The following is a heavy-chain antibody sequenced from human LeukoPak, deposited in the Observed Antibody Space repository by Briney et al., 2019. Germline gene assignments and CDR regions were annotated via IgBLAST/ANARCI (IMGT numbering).Heavy chain of an antibody. Sequence: PSETPSLTCTVSGGSISSYYWSWIRQPPGKGLEWIGYIYYSGSTNYNPSLKSRVTISVDTSKNQFSLKLSSVTAADTAVYYCARGGRGVATFDYWGQGTLVTVSS. D-gene: IGHD5-12*01. CDR2: IYYSGST. J-gene: IGHJ4*02. CDR1: GGSISSYY. CDR3: ARGGRGVATFDY. V-gene: IGHV4-59*01.